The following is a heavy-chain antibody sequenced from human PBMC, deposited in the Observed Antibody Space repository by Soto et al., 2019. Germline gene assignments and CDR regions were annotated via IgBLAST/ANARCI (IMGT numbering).Heavy chain of an antibody. CDR3: ATHTISYSWGV. CDR1: GGPITTTTW. J-gene: IGHJ6*02. V-gene: IGHV4-4*02. D-gene: IGHD2-15*01. CDR2: LHYDGTT. Sequence: QVQLQESGPGRVKPSETLSLTCAVSGGPITTTTWWAWVRLPPGKGLEWIGELHYDGTTNYNPSPESRITLSLHKSNSHFSLKLTSVSAADTPIYYCATHTISYSWGVWCRGTTVTVSS.